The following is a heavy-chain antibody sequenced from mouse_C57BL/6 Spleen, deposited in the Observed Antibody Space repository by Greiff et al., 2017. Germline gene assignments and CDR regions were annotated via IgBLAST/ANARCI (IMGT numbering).Heavy chain of an antibody. V-gene: IGHV1-64*01. D-gene: IGHD2-4*01. CDR3: ARDYGYYFDY. CDR1: GYTFTSYW. Sequence: VQLQQPGAELVKPGASVKLSCKASGYTFTSYWMHWVKQRPGQGLEWIGMIHPNSGSTNYNEKFKSKATLTVDKSSSKAYMQLSSLTSEDSAVYYCARDYGYYFDYWGQGTTLTVSS. CDR2: IHPNSGST. J-gene: IGHJ2*01.